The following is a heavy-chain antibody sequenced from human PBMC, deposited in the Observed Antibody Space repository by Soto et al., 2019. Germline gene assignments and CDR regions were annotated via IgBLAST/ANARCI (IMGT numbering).Heavy chain of an antibody. CDR1: GGSISSYY. CDR2: FYPSGST. D-gene: IGHD1-26*01. CDR3: ARGREEVGATSPLKFDY. V-gene: IGHV4-4*07. Sequence: QVQLQESGPGLVKPLETLSLTCTVSGGSISSYYWSWIRQPDGQGLEWIGRFYPSGSTNYNPSLKSRVTMSVDTSKIQFSLKLRSVTAADTSVYYCARGREEVGATSPLKFDYWGQGTLVKVSS. J-gene: IGHJ4*02.